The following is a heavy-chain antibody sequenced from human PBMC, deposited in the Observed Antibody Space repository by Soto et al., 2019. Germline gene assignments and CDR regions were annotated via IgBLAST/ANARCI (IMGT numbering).Heavy chain of an antibody. J-gene: IGHJ4*02. CDR3: ARSQTTVTSSDY. CDR2: IYHSGST. Sequence: QLQLQESGSGLVKPSQTLSLTCAVSGCSFSSGGYSCSWIRQPPGKGLEWIGYIYHSGSTYYNPSLKSRVTISVDRSKSQLSLKLSSVTAADTAVYYRARSQTTVTSSDYWGQGTLVTVSS. D-gene: IGHD4-17*01. V-gene: IGHV4-30-2*01. CDR1: GCSFSSGGYS.